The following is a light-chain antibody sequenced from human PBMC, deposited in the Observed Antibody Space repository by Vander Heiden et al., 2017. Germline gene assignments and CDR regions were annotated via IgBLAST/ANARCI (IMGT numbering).Light chain of an antibody. V-gene: IGLV3-21*02. CDR3: QVEDRSSDQGV. CDR2: DDG. J-gene: IGLJ1*01. CDR1: EIGSKS. Sequence: SYVLTQPPSVSVAPGQPARSTCGGNEIGSKSVRWCHQNPAQAPVLVVFDDGGRPAGIPERFSGSNSGTTATLTISRVEAGDEADYYCQVEDRSSDQGVFGTGTKLTVL.